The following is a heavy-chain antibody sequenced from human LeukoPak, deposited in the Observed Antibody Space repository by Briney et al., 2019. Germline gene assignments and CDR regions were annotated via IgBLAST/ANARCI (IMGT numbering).Heavy chain of an antibody. J-gene: IGHJ3*02. D-gene: IGHD6-25*01. Sequence: GGSLRLSCAASGFMFSKSWMHWVRQVPGKGLVWVARIYNDGSATNYADSVKGRFTISRENAKNSLYLQMNSLRAGDTAVYYCARVLTVRSGGYDAFDMWGQGTMVTVSS. V-gene: IGHV3-74*01. CDR1: GFMFSKSW. CDR3: ARVLTVRSGGYDAFDM. CDR2: IYNDGSAT.